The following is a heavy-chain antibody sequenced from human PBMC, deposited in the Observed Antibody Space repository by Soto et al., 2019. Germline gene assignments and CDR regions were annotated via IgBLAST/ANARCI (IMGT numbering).Heavy chain of an antibody. V-gene: IGHV1-69*06. CDR2: IIPIFGTA. CDR1: GGTFSSYA. Sequence: GASVKVSCKASGGTFSSYAISWVRQAPGQGLEWMGGIIPIFGTANYAQKFQGRVTITADKSTSTAYMELSSLRSEDTAVYYCASLDYDSSGYYRPVDYWGQGTLVTVSS. D-gene: IGHD3-22*01. J-gene: IGHJ4*02. CDR3: ASLDYDSSGYYRPVDY.